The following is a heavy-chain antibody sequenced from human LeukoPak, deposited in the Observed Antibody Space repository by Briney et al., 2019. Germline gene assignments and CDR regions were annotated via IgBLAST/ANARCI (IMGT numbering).Heavy chain of an antibody. J-gene: IGHJ5*02. V-gene: IGHV1-2*02. D-gene: IGHD2-2*01. CDR3: ARVQYQLLFEGNWFDP. CDR2: INPNSGDT. CDR1: GYTFTGYY. Sequence: ASVKVSCKASGYTFTGYYIHWVRQAPGQGLEWMGWINPNSGDTYYAQKFQGRVTMTRDTSITTAYMDLNSLISDDTAVYYCARVQYQLLFEGNWFDPWGQGTLVTVSS.